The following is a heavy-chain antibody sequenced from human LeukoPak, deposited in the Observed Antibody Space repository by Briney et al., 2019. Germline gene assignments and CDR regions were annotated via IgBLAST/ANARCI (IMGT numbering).Heavy chain of an antibody. J-gene: IGHJ4*02. V-gene: IGHV1-46*01. CDR1: GYTFTSYY. CDR3: ARDSLYGVVDY. Sequence: ASVKVSCKTSGYTFTSYYIHWVRQAPGQGLEWMGIINPSGGSTSYAQKFQGRVTMTRDTSTSILYMYLSSLRSEDTAVYYCARDSLYGVVDYWGQGTLVTVSS. CDR2: INPSGGST. D-gene: IGHD4-17*01.